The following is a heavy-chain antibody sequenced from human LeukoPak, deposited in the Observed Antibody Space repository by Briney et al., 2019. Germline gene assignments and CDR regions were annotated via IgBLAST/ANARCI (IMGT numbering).Heavy chain of an antibody. V-gene: IGHV1-69*10. CDR1: GGTFIRYA. CDR3: ARGGSGRWLDNAFDS. Sequence: GASVKLSCKGSGGTFIRYAIRWVGQAPGQGREGMGGIIPILGMANYAQKFQGRVTIPADKSTSTAYMQLSSLRSEDTAVYYCARGGSGRWLDNAFDSWGQGTLVTVSS. CDR2: IIPILGMA. J-gene: IGHJ4*02. D-gene: IGHD3-10*01.